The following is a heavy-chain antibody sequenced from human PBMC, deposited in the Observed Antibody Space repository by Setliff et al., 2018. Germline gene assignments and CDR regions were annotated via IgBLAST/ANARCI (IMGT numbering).Heavy chain of an antibody. CDR1: GYTLTELS. V-gene: IGHV1-24*01. J-gene: IGHJ4*02. CDR2: FDPEDGET. D-gene: IGHD5-18*01. CDR3: ATSVSWIQLVLYPQGHPEPFDY. Sequence: ASVKVSCKVSGYTLTELSMHWVRQAPGKGLEWMGGFDPEDGETIYAQKFQGRVTMTEDTSTDTAYMELSSLRSEDTAMYYCATSVSWIQLVLYPQGHPEPFDYWGQGTLVTVS.